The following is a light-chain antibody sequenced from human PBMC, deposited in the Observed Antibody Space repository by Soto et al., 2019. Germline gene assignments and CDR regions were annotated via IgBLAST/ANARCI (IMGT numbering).Light chain of an antibody. CDR3: QQYKSAT. J-gene: IGKJ2*01. CDR2: DAS. V-gene: IGKV1-5*01. Sequence: DIPMTQSPSTLSASVGDRVTITCLASQSISDWLAWYQQIPGKAPKLLIYDASTLQSGVPSRFSGSGSGTEFTLTISSLQPDDSATYFCQQYKSATFGQGTKLEIE. CDR1: QSISDW.